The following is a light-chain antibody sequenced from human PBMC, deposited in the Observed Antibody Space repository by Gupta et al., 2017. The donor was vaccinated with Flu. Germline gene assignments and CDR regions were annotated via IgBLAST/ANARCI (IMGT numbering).Light chain of an antibody. J-gene: IGLJ3*02. Sequence: GSNIATNYVSWYQHLPGTAPKLLIFDDNNRPAGIPNRFPASKSGSSATLGITGLQTGDEADYYCGTWDSRLNVWVFGGGTKLTVL. V-gene: IGLV1-51*02. CDR2: DDN. CDR3: GTWDSRLNVWV. CDR1: GSNIATNY.